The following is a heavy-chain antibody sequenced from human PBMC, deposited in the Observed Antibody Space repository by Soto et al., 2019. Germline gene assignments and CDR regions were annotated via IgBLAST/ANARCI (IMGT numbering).Heavy chain of an antibody. CDR1: GFTFGDYA. CDR3: TRVVATNDGAFDY. Sequence: PGGSLRLSCTASGFTFGDYAMSWFRQAPGKGLEWVGFIRSKAYGGTTEYAASVKGRFTISRDDSKSIAYLQMNSLKTEDTAVYYCTRVVATNDGAFDYWGQGTLVTVSS. D-gene: IGHD5-12*01. J-gene: IGHJ4*02. CDR2: IRSKAYGGTT. V-gene: IGHV3-49*03.